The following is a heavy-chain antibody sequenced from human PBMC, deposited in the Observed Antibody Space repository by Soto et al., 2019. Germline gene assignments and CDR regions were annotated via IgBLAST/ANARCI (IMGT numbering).Heavy chain of an antibody. CDR1: GGSFSGYY. CDR2: INHSGST. D-gene: IGHD2-15*01. Sequence: SETLSLTCAVYGGSFSGYYWSWIRQPPGKGLEWIGEINHSGSTNYNPSLKSRVTISVDTSKNQFSLKLSSVTAADTAVYYCARGLKRGVYSNWFDPWGQGTLVTVSS. J-gene: IGHJ5*02. CDR3: ARGLKRGVYSNWFDP. V-gene: IGHV4-34*01.